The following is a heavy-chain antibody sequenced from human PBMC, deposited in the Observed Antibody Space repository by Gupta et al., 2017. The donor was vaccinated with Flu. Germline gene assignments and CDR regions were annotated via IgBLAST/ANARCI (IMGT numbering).Heavy chain of an antibody. Sequence: QVQLVQSGPEVKKPGSSVKVSCTASGGTFSSGFSWVRQAPGQGLEWVGGFIPGFGKTKDAQTFQGRVISSGDMSTNKVYMEVRRRRYEDTAVYYCATLPGEFLNWGHTWDQGTLV. V-gene: IGHV1-69*06. CDR2: FIPGFGKT. D-gene: IGHD7-27*01. J-gene: IGHJ4*02. CDR3: ATLPGEFLNWGHT. CDR1: GGTFSSG.